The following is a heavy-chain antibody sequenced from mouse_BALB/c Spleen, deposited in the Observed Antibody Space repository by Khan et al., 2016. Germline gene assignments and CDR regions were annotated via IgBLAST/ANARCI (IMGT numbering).Heavy chain of an antibody. CDR1: GYSITSDYA. CDR3: TRRDYDGLFDN. Sequence: EVQLQESGPGLVKPSQSLSLTCTVTGYSITSDYAWNWIRQFPGNKLEWMGYISYSGNTSYNPSLKSRISITRDTSKNQFFLPLNSVTTEDTATYYGTRRDYDGLFDNWGQGTTLTVAA. J-gene: IGHJ2*01. V-gene: IGHV3-2*02. D-gene: IGHD2-4*01. CDR2: ISYSGNT.